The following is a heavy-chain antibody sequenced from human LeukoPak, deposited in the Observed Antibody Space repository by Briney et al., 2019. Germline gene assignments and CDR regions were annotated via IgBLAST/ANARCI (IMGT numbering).Heavy chain of an antibody. V-gene: IGHV5-51*01. CDR2: IYPDDSDT. CDR1: EYSFPNYC. D-gene: IGHD6-13*01. Sequence: GESLKISCKHSEYSFPNYCIGWVRQMPGKGLEWMGIIYPDDSDTRYSPSFQGQVTISADRSISTTYLQWSSLKASDTAMYYCAIGRGGQQLGDYWGQGTLVTVSS. CDR3: AIGRGGQQLGDY. J-gene: IGHJ4*02.